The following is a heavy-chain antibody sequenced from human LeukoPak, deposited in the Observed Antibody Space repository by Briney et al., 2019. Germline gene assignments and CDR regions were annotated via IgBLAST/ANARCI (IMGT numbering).Heavy chain of an antibody. J-gene: IGHJ6*03. Sequence: SETLSLTCTVSGGSISSSSYYWGWIRQPPGKGLEWIGSIYYSGSTYYNPSLKSRVTISVDTSKNQFSLKLSSVTAADTAVYYCARLAVFWVRGVITLYYYYYMDVWGKGTTVTISS. CDR3: ARLAVFWVRGVITLYYYYYMDV. D-gene: IGHD3-10*01. V-gene: IGHV4-39*07. CDR1: GGSISSSSYY. CDR2: IYYSGST.